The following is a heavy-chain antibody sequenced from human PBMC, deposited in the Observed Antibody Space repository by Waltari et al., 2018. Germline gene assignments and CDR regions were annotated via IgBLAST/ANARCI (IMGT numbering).Heavy chain of an antibody. CDR3: AKVPGTSQLYYLDN. D-gene: IGHD1-1*01. Sequence: GLEWVSVIYSGGSTYYADSVKGRFTISRDNSKNTLYLQMNSLRPEDTAVYYCAKVPGTSQLYYLDNWGQGTLVTVSS. V-gene: IGHV3-53*05. J-gene: IGHJ4*02. CDR2: IYSGGST.